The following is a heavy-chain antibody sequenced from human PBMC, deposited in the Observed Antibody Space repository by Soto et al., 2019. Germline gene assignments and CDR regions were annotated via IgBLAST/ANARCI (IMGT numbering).Heavy chain of an antibody. CDR2: IYHSGST. CDR3: ATRDGYNFKVGDAFDI. CDR1: GGSISSSNW. D-gene: IGHD5-12*01. V-gene: IGHV4-4*02. J-gene: IGHJ3*02. Sequence: QVQLQESGPGLVKPSGTLSLTCAVSGGSISSSNWWSWVRQPPGKGLEWIGEIYHSGSTNYNPSLKGRVTISVDKSTNQFSLKLSSVTAADTAVYYCATRDGYNFKVGDAFDIWGQGTMVTVSS.